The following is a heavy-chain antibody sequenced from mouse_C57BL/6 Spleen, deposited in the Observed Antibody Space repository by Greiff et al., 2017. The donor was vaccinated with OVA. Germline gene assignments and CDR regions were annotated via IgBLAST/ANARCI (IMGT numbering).Heavy chain of an antibody. CDR2: IHPNSGST. Sequence: QVQLQQPGAELVKPGASVKLSCKASGYTFTSYWMHWVKQRPGQGLEWIGMIHPNSGSTNYNEKFKSKATLTVDKSSSTAYMQLSSLTSEDSAVYYCARWKVITTDYAMDYWGQGTSDTVSS. D-gene: IGHD2-4*01. V-gene: IGHV1-64*01. CDR1: GYTFTSYW. CDR3: ARWKVITTDYAMDY. J-gene: IGHJ4*01.